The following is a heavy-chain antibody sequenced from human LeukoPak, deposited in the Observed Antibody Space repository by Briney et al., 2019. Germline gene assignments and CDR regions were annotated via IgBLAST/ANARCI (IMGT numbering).Heavy chain of an antibody. CDR3: ARSNDYYDSSGYWFDP. CDR1: GGSISSSSYY. D-gene: IGHD3-22*01. J-gene: IGHJ5*02. CDR2: IYYSGST. V-gene: IGHV4-39*01. Sequence: SETLSLTCTVSGGSISSSSYYWGWIRQPPGKGLEWIGSIYYSGSTYYNPSLKSRVTITVDTSKTQFSLKLSSVTAADTAVYYCARSNDYYDSSGYWFDPWGQGTLVTVSS.